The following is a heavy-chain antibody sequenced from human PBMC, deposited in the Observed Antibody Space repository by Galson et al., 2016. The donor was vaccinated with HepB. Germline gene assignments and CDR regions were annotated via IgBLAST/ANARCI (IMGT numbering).Heavy chain of an antibody. CDR2: ISAYSGNT. CDR3: ARDSMTTVVHFDY. J-gene: IGHJ4*02. V-gene: IGHV1-18*01. D-gene: IGHD4-17*01. CDR1: DYMFTSYG. Sequence: SVKVSCKASDYMFTSYGISWARQAPGQGLEWMGWISAYSGNTKYAQKFQGRVTMTTDTSTSTAYMEVRSLRSDDTAVYYCARDSMTTVVHFDYWGQGTLVTVSS.